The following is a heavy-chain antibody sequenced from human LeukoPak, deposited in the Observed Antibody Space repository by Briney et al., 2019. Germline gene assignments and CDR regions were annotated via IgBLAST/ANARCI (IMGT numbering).Heavy chain of an antibody. CDR1: GFTFSSYS. Sequence: MAGGSLRLSCAASGFTFSSYSMNWVRQAPGKGLEWVSSISSSSSYIYYADSVKGRFTISRDNAKNSLYLQMNSPRAEDTAVYYCARDLSQRWLQLGSFDYWGQGTLVTVSS. J-gene: IGHJ4*02. CDR2: ISSSSSYI. D-gene: IGHD5-24*01. CDR3: ARDLSQRWLQLGSFDY. V-gene: IGHV3-21*01.